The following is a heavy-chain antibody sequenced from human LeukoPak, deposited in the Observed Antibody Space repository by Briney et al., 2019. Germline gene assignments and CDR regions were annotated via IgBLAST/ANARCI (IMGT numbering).Heavy chain of an antibody. V-gene: IGHV5-51*01. D-gene: IGHD3-22*01. J-gene: IGHJ4*02. Sequence: PGESLKISCKGSGYDFSDYWIGWVRHMPGKGLEWMGSIYPIDSDTRYRPSFQGQVTISADKSISAAYLQWSRLKASDPGIYYCARGKYYDSSGYFDYWGQGTLVTVSS. CDR2: IYPIDSDT. CDR1: GYDFSDYW. CDR3: ARGKYYDSSGYFDY.